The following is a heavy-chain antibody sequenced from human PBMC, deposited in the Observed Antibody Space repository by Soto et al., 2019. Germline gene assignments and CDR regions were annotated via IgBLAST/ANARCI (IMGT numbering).Heavy chain of an antibody. CDR2: IYYSGST. CDR1: GGSISSYY. V-gene: IGHV4-59*01. D-gene: IGHD3-3*01. J-gene: IGHJ4*02. CDR3: ARGSFGNSPRFDY. Sequence: SETLSLTCTVSGGSISSYYWSWIRQPPGKGLEWIGYIYYSGSTNYNPSLKSRVTISVDTSKNQFSLKLSSVTAADTAVYYCARGSFGNSPRFDYWGQGTLVTV.